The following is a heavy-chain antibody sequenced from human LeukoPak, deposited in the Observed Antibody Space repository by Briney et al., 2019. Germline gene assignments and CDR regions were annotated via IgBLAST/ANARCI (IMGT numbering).Heavy chain of an antibody. D-gene: IGHD3-9*01. CDR1: GYSFTSYY. Sequence: ASVKVSCKASGYSFTSYYMHWVRQAPGQGLEWMGIINPSGGSTSYAQKFQGRVTMTRDTSTSTVYMELSSLRSEDTAVYYCARVPHPYYDILTGYYRNWFDPWGQGTLATVSS. CDR3: ARVPHPYYDILTGYYRNWFDP. V-gene: IGHV1-46*01. CDR2: INPSGGST. J-gene: IGHJ5*02.